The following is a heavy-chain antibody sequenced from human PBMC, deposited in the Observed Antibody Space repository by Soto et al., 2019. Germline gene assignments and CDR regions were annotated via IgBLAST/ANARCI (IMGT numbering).Heavy chain of an antibody. V-gene: IGHV4-59*01. CDR2: IYYSGST. CDR3: ARDRLWFGELGYYYYGMDV. Sequence: PSETLSLTCTVSGGSISSYYWSWIRQPPGKGLEWIGYIYYSGSTNYNPSLKSRVAISVDTSKNQFSLKLSSVTAADTAVYYCARDRLWFGELGYYYYGMDVWGQGTTVTVSS. D-gene: IGHD3-10*01. CDR1: GGSISSYY. J-gene: IGHJ6*02.